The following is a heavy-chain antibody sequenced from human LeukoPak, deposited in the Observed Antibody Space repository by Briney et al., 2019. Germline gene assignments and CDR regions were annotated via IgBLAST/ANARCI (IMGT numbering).Heavy chain of an antibody. CDR2: IKEDGSEK. J-gene: IGHJ4*02. V-gene: IGHV3-7*05. Sequence: GGSLRLSCAASGFTFSSYWMSWVRQAPGKGLECVASIKEDGSEKYYVDSVKGRFTISRDNAKNSLYLQMISLSAEDTAVYYCARNRFRLDYWGQGTLVTVSS. CDR1: GFTFSSYW. D-gene: IGHD3-16*02. CDR3: ARNRFRLDY.